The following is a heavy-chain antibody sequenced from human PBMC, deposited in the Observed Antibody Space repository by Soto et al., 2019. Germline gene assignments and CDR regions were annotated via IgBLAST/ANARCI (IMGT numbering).Heavy chain of an antibody. CDR3: AGTDSYTSGLDY. CDR2: IYHSGGT. V-gene: IGHV4-38-2*01. Sequence: SETLSLTCAVSGYSSRSGYYWAWIRQPPGKGLEYIGSIYHSGGTFYNPSLKSRITMSVDTSKKQFSLRLTAVTAADTAVYFCAGTDSYTSGLDYWGQGTVVTVSS. D-gene: IGHD6-19*01. J-gene: IGHJ4*02. CDR1: GYSSRSGYY.